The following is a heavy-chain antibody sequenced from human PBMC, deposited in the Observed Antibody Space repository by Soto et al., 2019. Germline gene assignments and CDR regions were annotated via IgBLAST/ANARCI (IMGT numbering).Heavy chain of an antibody. CDR2: ISSSSSTI. CDR1: GFTFSSYS. V-gene: IGHV3-48*01. D-gene: IGHD3-9*01. CDR3: ARDRSYYDILTGAYYYYYGMDV. Sequence: EVQLVESGGGLVQPGGSLRLSCAASGFTFSSYSMNWVRQAPGKGLEWVSYISSSSSTIYYADSVKGRFTISRDNAKNSLYLHMNSLRAEDTAVYYCARDRSYYDILTGAYYYYYGMDVWGQGTTVTVSS. J-gene: IGHJ6*02.